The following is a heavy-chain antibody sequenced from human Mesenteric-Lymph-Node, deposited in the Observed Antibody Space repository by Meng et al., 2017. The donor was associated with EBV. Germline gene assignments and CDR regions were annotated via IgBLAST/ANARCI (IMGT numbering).Heavy chain of an antibody. D-gene: IGHD3-3*01. CDR1: GGAFSGYH. J-gene: IGHJ4*02. CDR2: INHTGST. CDR3: ARGRIFGVVID. V-gene: IGHV4-34*01. Sequence: VQLAESRPGRVTPSGPRSPTCAVYGGAFSGYHWSWIRQPPGRGLEWIGEINHTGSTNYNPSLKSRVTISVDTSKNQFSLKVSSVTAADTAVYYCARGRIFGVVIDWGQGTLVTASS.